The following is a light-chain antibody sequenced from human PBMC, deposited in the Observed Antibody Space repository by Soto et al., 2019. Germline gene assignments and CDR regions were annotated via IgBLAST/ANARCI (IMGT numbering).Light chain of an antibody. CDR3: HNCNVSPYP. V-gene: IGKV3-20*01. J-gene: IGKJ2*01. Sequence: EIVLTQSPGTLSLSPGERATLSCRASQSVDTAYLVWYQQKPGRAPRLLIYGAFNRATGIPDRFSGSGSGTYFTLTINRLEPEDFAVYYCHNCNVSPYPFGQGTNLEIK. CDR2: GAF. CDR1: QSVDTAY.